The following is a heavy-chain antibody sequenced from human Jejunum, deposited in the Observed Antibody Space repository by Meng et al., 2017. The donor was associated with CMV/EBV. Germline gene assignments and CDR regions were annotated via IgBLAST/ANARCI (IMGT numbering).Heavy chain of an antibody. D-gene: IGHD3-3*01. CDR1: FTFNMYT. CDR2: ISSSSSSDYI. V-gene: IGHV3-21*01. Sequence: FTFNMYTMNWVRQAPGKGLEWVSSISSSSSSDYIYYADSVKGRFTISRDIAKNSLYLQMNSLRVEDTAIYYCTKDQGISGFTMDVWGQGTTVTVSS. J-gene: IGHJ6*02. CDR3: TKDQGISGFTMDV.